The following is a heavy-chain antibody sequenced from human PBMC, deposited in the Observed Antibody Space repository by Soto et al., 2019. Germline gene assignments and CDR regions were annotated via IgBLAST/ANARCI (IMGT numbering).Heavy chain of an antibody. CDR2: IGGDGSSP. V-gene: IGHV3-74*03. CDR3: ARAIIAVLGSIRWFDP. J-gene: IGHJ5*02. CDR1: GFTVNNYW. Sequence: EVQLVESVGGFVQPGGSLRLSCVAAGFTVNNYWMHWVREVPGKGLMWVSRIGGDGSSPAYADSVEGRFTILRDNAKNTLYLQMNSLRIEDTAVYYCARAIIAVLGSIRWFDPWGQGTLITVSS. D-gene: IGHD6-19*01.